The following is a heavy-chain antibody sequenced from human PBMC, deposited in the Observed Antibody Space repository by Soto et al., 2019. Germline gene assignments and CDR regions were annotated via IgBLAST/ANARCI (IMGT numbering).Heavy chain of an antibody. CDR3: ARGGGAHRGYFDY. Sequence: EVQLLESGGGLVQPGGSLRLSCAASGFTFSSYAMSWVRQAPGKGLEWVSAISGSGGSTYYADSVKGRFTISRDNSKNTLYLQMNSLRAEDTAVYYCARGGGAHRGYFDYWGQGTLVTVSS. V-gene: IGHV3-23*01. D-gene: IGHD3-16*01. CDR1: GFTFSSYA. CDR2: ISGSGGST. J-gene: IGHJ4*02.